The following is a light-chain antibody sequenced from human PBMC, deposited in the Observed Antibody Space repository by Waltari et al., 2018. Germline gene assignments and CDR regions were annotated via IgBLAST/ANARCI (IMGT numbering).Light chain of an antibody. J-gene: IGLJ2*01. CDR2: EVS. V-gene: IGLV2-14*01. Sequence: QSALTQPASVSGSPGQSITMSCTGTSSDVRGYNYVPWYHQHPGKVPNLNLYEVSNRPSGGSARFSGSKSGYTASLTISGLRPEDEADYYCSSYTSFSTDVVFGGGTHLTVL. CDR1: SSDVRGYNY. CDR3: SSYTSFSTDVV.